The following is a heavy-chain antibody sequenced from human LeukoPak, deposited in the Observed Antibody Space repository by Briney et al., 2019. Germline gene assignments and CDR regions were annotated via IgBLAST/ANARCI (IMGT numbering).Heavy chain of an antibody. CDR2: IHPNNGGT. V-gene: IGHV1-2*02. CDR3: ARGTQTIFGVIDY. CDR1: GYTFTGYY. D-gene: IGHD3-3*01. Sequence: ASVKVSCKTSGYTFTGYYMHWVRQAPGQGLVWMGWIHPNNGGTIYARSFQGRVTMTSDTSISTAYLELNSLISDDTAMYFCARGTQTIFGVIDYWGQGTLVTVSA. J-gene: IGHJ4*02.